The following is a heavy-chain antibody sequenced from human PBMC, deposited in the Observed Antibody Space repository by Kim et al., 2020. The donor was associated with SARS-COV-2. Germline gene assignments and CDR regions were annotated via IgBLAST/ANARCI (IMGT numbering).Heavy chain of an antibody. D-gene: IGHD6-19*01. J-gene: IGHJ4*02. CDR3: ARDRLTQWVATTASVDY. CDR1: GFTFDDYG. V-gene: IGHV3-20*04. Sequence: GGSLRLSCAASGFTFDDYGMSWVRQAPGKGLEWVSGINWNGGSTGYADSVKGRFTISRDNAKNSLYLQMNSRRAEDTALYYCARDRLTQWVATTASVDYWGQGTLGTVSS. CDR2: INWNGGST.